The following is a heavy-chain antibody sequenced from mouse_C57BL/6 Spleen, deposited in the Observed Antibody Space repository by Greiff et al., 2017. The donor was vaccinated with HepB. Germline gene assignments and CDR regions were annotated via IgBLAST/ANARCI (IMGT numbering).Heavy chain of an antibody. D-gene: IGHD4-1*01. J-gene: IGHJ3*01. CDR1: GYTFTSYW. CDR3: ARRQANWDWFAY. V-gene: IGHV1-61*01. CDR2: IYPSDSET. Sequence: VQLKQPGAELVRPGSSVKLSCKASGYTFTSYWMDWVKQRPGQGLEWIGNIYPSDSETHYNQKFKDKATLTVDKSSSTAYMQLSSLTSEDSAVYYCARRQANWDWFAYWGQGTLVTVSA.